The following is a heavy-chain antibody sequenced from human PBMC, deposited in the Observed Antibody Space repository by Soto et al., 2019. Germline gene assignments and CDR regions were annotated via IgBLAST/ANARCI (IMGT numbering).Heavy chain of an antibody. D-gene: IGHD1-26*01. V-gene: IGHV1-69*12. CDR1: GGTFSSYA. CDR2: IIPIFGTA. J-gene: IGHJ5*02. Sequence: QVQLVQSGAEVKKPGSSVKVSCKASGGTFSSYAISWVRQAPGQGLEWMGGIIPIFGTANYAQKFQGRVTITADESTSTAKMQMSSLRSEDTPVNYCARDFWDSGSSGRFDPWGQGTLVTVFS. CDR3: ARDFWDSGSSGRFDP.